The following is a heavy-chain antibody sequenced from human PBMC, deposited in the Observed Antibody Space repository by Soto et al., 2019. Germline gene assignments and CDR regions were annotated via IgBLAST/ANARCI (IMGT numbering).Heavy chain of an antibody. D-gene: IGHD5-18*01. J-gene: IGHJ4*02. CDR3: TTDRGYSYASDY. CDR1: GFTFSNAW. CDR2: IKSTSDGGTT. Sequence: EVQLVESGGGLVKSGGSLRLSCAASGFTFSNAWMTWVRQAPGQGLEWVGRIKSTSDGGTTDYAAPVKGRFSISRDDSKNTLYLQMNSLRSEDTAVYYCTTDRGYSYASDYWGQGTLVTVSS. V-gene: IGHV3-15*07.